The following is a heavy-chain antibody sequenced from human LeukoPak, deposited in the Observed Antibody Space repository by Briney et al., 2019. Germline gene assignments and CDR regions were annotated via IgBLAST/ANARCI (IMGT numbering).Heavy chain of an antibody. D-gene: IGHD3-22*01. V-gene: IGHV1-69*05. CDR3: AREGGYYYDSSGVPPTPGSDY. Sequence: ASVKVSCKASGGTFSSYAISWVRQAPGQGLECMGRIIPIFGTANYAQKFQGRVTITTDESTSTAYMELSSLRSEDTAVYYCAREGGYYYDSSGVPPTPGSDYWGQGTLVTVSS. J-gene: IGHJ4*02. CDR1: GGTFSSYA. CDR2: IIPIFGTA.